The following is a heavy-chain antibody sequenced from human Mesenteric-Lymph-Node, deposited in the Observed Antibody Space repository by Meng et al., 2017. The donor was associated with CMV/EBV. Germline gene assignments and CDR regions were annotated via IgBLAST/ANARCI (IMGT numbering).Heavy chain of an antibody. CDR3: ARARKSLGSYYDFWSGYSTDYGFDI. Sequence: WVRQAPGQGLEWMGWISTYNGNTKCAQKFQDRVTMTTDTSTDTAYMELRSLRSDDTAAYYCARARKSLGSYYDFWSGYSTDYGFDIWGQGTMVTVSS. D-gene: IGHD3-3*01. V-gene: IGHV1-18*01. J-gene: IGHJ3*02. CDR2: ISTYNGNT.